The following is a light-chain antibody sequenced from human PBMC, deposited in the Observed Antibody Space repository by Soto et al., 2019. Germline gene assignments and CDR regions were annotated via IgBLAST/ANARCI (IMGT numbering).Light chain of an antibody. V-gene: IGKV3-20*01. CDR2: GAS. CDR3: QQSGSSFYT. Sequence: EIVLTQSPGTLSLSPGERATLSCRASQSVSSAYLAWYQQIPGQAPRLLIYGASSRATGIPYRFSGSGSGTDFTLTVSGLEPEDFAVYYCQQSGSSFYTFGHGTKLEIK. CDR1: QSVSSAY. J-gene: IGKJ2*01.